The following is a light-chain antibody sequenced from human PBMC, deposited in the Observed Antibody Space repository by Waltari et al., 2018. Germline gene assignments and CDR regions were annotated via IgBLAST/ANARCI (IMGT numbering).Light chain of an antibody. Sequence: EIVLTQSPGTLSLSPGERATLSCRASQNFRSSYLAWYQQKPGQAPRLLIYGASTRATGIPDRFSGSGSGTDFTLTISRLESEDFAVYYCQQYGGSTGTFGQGTKVEIK. V-gene: IGKV3-20*01. CDR3: QQYGGSTGT. CDR2: GAS. CDR1: QNFRSSY. J-gene: IGKJ1*01.